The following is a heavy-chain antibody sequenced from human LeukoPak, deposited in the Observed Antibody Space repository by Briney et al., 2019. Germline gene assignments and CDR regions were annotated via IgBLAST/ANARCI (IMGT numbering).Heavy chain of an antibody. CDR3: ARGARGYSYDDAFDI. CDR1: GGTFSSYA. CDR2: IIPIFGTA. D-gene: IGHD5-18*01. V-gene: IGHV1-69*01. Sequence: VASVKVSCKASGGTFSSYAISWVRQAPGQGLEWMGGIIPIFGTANYAQKFQGRVTITADESTSTAYMELSSLRSEDTAVYSCARGARGYSYDDAFDIWGQGTMVTVSS. J-gene: IGHJ3*02.